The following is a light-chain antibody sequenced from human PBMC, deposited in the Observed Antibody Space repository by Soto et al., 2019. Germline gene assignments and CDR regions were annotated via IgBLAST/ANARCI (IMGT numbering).Light chain of an antibody. V-gene: IGKV3-15*01. J-gene: IGKJ1*01. CDR1: QSVGND. CDR3: QQCSYWPRT. Sequence: EIVLMQSPGTLSLSSGDRATLSCRASQSVGNDLVWYQPKAGQAPRLLIYASSIRATGIPARFSGSGSGREFTLTISSLQSEDFAVYYCQQCSYWPRTFGQGTKVDIK. CDR2: ASS.